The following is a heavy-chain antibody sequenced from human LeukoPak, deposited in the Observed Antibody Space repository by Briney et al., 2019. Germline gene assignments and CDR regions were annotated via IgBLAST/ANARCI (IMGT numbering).Heavy chain of an antibody. J-gene: IGHJ6*04. CDR2: MNPNSGNT. D-gene: IGHD4-17*01. CDR1: GYTFTSYD. Sequence: GASVKVSCKASGYTFTSYDINWVRQATGQGLEWMGWMNPNSGNTGYAQKIQGRVTMTRNTSISTAYMELSSLRSEDTAVYYCARLQTTVTTRFLDVWGKGTTVTVSS. V-gene: IGHV1-8*01. CDR3: ARLQTTVTTRFLDV.